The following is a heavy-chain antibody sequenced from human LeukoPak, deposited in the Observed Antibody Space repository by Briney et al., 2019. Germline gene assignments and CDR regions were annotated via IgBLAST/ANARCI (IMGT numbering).Heavy chain of an antibody. CDR1: GFTFSSYG. J-gene: IGHJ4*02. D-gene: IGHD3-22*01. CDR3: AKDSTADYYDSSALTD. Sequence: HLGGSLRLSCAASGFTFSSYGMHWVRQAPGKGLEWVAFIRYDGSNKYYADSVKGRFTISRDNSKNTLYLQMNSLRAEDTAVYYCAKDSTADYYDSSALTDWGQGTLVTVSS. V-gene: IGHV3-30*02. CDR2: IRYDGSNK.